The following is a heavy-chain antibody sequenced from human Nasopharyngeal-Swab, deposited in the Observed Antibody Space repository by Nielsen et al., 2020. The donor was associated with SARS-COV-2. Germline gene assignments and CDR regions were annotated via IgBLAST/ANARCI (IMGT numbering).Heavy chain of an antibody. J-gene: IGHJ4*02. CDR2: IRSTGNNYAT. Sequence: KISWAASGITFSDSAIHWVRQACGKGLEWVGRIRSTGNNYATAYAASVKGRFTIFRDAPTNTAFLQMNSLKTEDTAVYYCTRCGGGCYSGSDYWGQGTLVTVSS. CDR3: TRCGGGCYSGSDY. V-gene: IGHV3-73*01. D-gene: IGHD2-15*01. CDR1: GITFSDSA.